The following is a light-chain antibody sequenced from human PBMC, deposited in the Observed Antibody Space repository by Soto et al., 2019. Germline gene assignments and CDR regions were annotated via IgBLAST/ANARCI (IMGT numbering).Light chain of an antibody. Sequence: QSVLTQPASVSGSPGQSITISCTGTSSDVGSYNLVSWYQQHPGKAPKLMIFEDSKRPSGVSNRFSGSKSGNTASLTISGLQAEDEADYYCCSYTSSSTLYVFGTGTKVTVL. J-gene: IGLJ1*01. CDR3: CSYTSSSTLYV. CDR2: EDS. CDR1: SSDVGSYNL. V-gene: IGLV2-14*02.